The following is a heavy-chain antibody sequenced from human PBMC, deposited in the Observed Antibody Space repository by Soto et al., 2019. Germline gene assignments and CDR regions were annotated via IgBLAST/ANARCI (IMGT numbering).Heavy chain of an antibody. CDR1: SYTFTTYG. CDR2: VSPYNGDT. Sequence: ASVKVSCKASSYTFTTYGINWVRQAPGQGLEWMGWVSPYNGDTSYAQKVQGRVTMTTDTSTRTAYLELRSLRSDDTAVYYCAREVGHMDVWGQGTTVTVSS. J-gene: IGHJ6*02. V-gene: IGHV1-18*04. D-gene: IGHD2-2*01. CDR3: AREVGHMDV.